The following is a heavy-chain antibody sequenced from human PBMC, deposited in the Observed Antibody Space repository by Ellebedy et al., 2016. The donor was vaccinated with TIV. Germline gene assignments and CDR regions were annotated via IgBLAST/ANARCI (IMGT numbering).Heavy chain of an antibody. CDR1: GYSFTSYI. J-gene: IGHJ4*02. D-gene: IGHD2-15*01. CDR3: ARSYSPYYFDY. Sequence: AASVKVSCKASGYSFTSYIMNWVRHGPRQGLEWMGWINTNTGKPTYAQGFTGRFVFSLDTSVSTAYLQISSVKAEDTAVYYCARSYSPYYFDYWGQGTLVTVSS. CDR2: INTNTGKP. V-gene: IGHV7-4-1*02.